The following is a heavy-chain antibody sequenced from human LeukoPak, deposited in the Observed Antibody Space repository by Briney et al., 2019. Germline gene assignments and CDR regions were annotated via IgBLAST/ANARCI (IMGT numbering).Heavy chain of an antibody. J-gene: IGHJ5*02. CDR2: IYYTGST. CDR3: ARRGGWFGGEIDI. CDR1: GVAITNYY. Sequence: SETLSLTCGVSGVAITNYYWNWIRQAPGKGLEWLGYIYYTGSTTYNPSVKSRITISLDTSKKQISLKLRSVTAADTAVYYCARRGGWFGGEIDIWGQGTLVTVSS. V-gene: IGHV4-59*01. D-gene: IGHD3-10*01.